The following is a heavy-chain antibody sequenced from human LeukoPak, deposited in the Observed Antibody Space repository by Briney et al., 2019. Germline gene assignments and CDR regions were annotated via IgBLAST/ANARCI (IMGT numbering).Heavy chain of an antibody. J-gene: IGHJ4*02. CDR2: ISSSSSTI. Sequence: GGSLRLSCAASGFTFSSYSMNWVRQAPGKGLEWVSYISSSSSTIYYADSVKGRFTISRDDAKNSLYLQMNSLRAEDTALYYCARLNRGDCYGTTCYMEPGAGHWGQGTLVTVSS. D-gene: IGHD2/OR15-2a*01. CDR1: GFTFSSYS. CDR3: ARLNRGDCYGTTCYMEPGAGH. V-gene: IGHV3-48*04.